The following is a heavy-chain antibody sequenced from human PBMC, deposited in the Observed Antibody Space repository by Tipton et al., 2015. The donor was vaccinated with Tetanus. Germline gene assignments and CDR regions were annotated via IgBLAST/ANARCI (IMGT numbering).Heavy chain of an antibody. D-gene: IGHD2-21*01. V-gene: IGHV4-39*01. CDR3: VRHGGLVGIYFHD. CDR2: FYYGGET. Sequence: LRLSCSVSGDSXXSRSXXWGXXXQPXGKGXGLIGTFYYGGETYFNPSLKSRLTLXVDTSKNQFPLNLPXVTAADTARYFCVRHGGLVGIYFHDWGQGTLVAVSS. CDR1: GDSXXSRSXX. J-gene: IGHJ4*02.